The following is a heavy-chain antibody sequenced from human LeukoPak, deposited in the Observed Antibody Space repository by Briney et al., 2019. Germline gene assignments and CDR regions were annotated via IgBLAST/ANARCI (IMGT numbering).Heavy chain of an antibody. D-gene: IGHD3-10*01. CDR1: GFTVGSNY. CDR3: AKLASRIGVRGVIKAESDY. J-gene: IGHJ4*02. Sequence: GGSLRLSCAASGFTVGSNYMSWVRQAPGKGLEWVSVIYSGGSTYYADSVKGRFTISRDNSKNTLYLQMNSLRAEDTAVYYCAKLASRIGVRGVIKAESDYWGQGTLVTVSS. V-gene: IGHV3-53*01. CDR2: IYSGGST.